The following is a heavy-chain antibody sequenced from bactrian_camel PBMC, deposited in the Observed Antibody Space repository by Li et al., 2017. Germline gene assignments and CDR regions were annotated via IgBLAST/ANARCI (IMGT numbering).Heavy chain of an antibody. D-gene: IGHD3*01. J-gene: IGHJ4*01. CDR3: AAGTRIIVGDYCDGITD. V-gene: IGHV3S10*01. CDR1: GYTYSSYC. CDR2: IDSDGTM. Sequence: VESGGGSVQAGGSLRLSCAASGYTYSSYCMGWFRQAPGKEREGVAAIDSDGTMAYADSVKGRFTISRDNAKNIIYLQMSSLTPDDTAMYYCAAGTRIIVGDYCDGITDWGQGTQVTV.